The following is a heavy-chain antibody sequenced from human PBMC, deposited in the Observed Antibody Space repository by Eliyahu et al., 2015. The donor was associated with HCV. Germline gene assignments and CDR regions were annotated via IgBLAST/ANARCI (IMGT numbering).Heavy chain of an antibody. CDR1: GFTFSSYG. D-gene: IGHD6-19*01. V-gene: IGHV3-30*03. Sequence: QVQLVESGGGVVQPGRSLRLSXAASGFTFSSYGMHWVRQAPGKGLEWVAVISYDGSNKYYADSVKGRFTISRDNSKNTLYLQMNSLRAEDTAVYYCARGVRKQWLMGYWGQGTLVTVSS. J-gene: IGHJ4*02. CDR2: ISYDGSNK. CDR3: ARGVRKQWLMGY.